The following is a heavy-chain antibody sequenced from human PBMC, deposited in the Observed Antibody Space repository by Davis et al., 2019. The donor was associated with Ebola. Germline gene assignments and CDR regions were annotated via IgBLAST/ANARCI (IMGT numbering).Heavy chain of an antibody. CDR3: AREVAVAGSHYFDY. D-gene: IGHD6-19*01. V-gene: IGHV1-69*06. CDR2: IIPIFGTA. J-gene: IGHJ4*02. Sequence: SVKVSCKVSGYTLTELSMHWVRQAPGQGLEWMGGIIPIFGTANYAQKFQGRVTITADKSTSTAYMELSSLRSEDTAVYYCAREVAVAGSHYFDYWGQGTLVTVSS. CDR1: GYTLTELS.